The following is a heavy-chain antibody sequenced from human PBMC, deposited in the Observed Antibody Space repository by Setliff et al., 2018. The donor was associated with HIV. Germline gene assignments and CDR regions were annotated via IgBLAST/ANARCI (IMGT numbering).Heavy chain of an antibody. Sequence: PGESLKISCKGSGYSFTNYWIAWLRQMPGEGLECMGIIYPGDSDTRYSPSFQGQVTISADKSINTAYLQWSSLKASDTAMYYCARHGQYGSGSYYNRPFDYWGQGTLVTVSS. D-gene: IGHD3-10*01. V-gene: IGHV5-51*01. J-gene: IGHJ4*02. CDR3: ARHGQYGSGSYYNRPFDY. CDR2: IYPGDSDT. CDR1: GYSFTNYW.